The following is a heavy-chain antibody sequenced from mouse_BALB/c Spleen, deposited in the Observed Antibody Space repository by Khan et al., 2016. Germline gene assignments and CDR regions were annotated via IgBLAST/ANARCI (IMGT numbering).Heavy chain of an antibody. CDR3: ARSRRYDGYFDY. V-gene: IGHV3-2*02. Sequence: EVQLQEPGPGLVKPSQSLSLTCTVTGYSITSDYAWNWIRQFPGNKLEWMGYISYSGNTTYNPSLKSRISITRDTSKNQFYLQLNSLTTEDTTTYYCARSRRYDGYFDYWGQGTTLTVSS. D-gene: IGHD2-14*01. CDR2: ISYSGNT. J-gene: IGHJ2*01. CDR1: GYSITSDYA.